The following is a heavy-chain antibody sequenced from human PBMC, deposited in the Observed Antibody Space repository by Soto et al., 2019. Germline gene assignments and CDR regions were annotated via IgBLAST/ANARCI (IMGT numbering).Heavy chain of an antibody. V-gene: IGHV4-39*01. J-gene: IGHJ4*02. CDR3: ARYFLRGRFFDS. Sequence: QLQLQESGPGLVKPSETLSLTCSVSDGSFSSSYYWVWLRQAPAKGLAWLGNIYYSGQTYYNPSLKSRFAMSVDTSKNQFSLTLTSVTAADTAVYYCARYFLRGRFFDSWGQGTLVTVSS. CDR2: IYYSGQT. D-gene: IGHD3-10*01. CDR1: DGSFSSSYY.